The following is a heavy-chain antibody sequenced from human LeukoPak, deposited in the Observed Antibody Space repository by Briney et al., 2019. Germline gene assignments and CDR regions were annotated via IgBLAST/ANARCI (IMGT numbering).Heavy chain of an antibody. Sequence: SETLSLTCTVSGGSISSYYWSRIRQPPGKGLEWIGYIYYSGSTNYNPSLKSRVTISVDTSKNQFSLKLSSVTAADTAVYYCASGGYYDSSGQNWGQGTLVTVSS. J-gene: IGHJ4*02. CDR1: GGSISSYY. D-gene: IGHD3-22*01. CDR2: IYYSGST. V-gene: IGHV4-59*01. CDR3: ASGGYYDSSGQN.